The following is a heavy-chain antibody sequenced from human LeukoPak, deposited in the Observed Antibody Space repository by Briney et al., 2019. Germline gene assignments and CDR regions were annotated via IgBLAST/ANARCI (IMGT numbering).Heavy chain of an antibody. J-gene: IGHJ4*02. CDR1: GGSFSGYY. Sequence: PSETLSLTCAVYGGSFSGYYWSWIRQPPGKGLEWIGEINHSGSTNYNPSLKSRVTISVDTSKNQFSLKLSSVTAADTAVYYCARETTVRGSDYWGQGTLVTVSS. CDR3: ARETTVRGSDY. V-gene: IGHV4-34*01. CDR2: INHSGST. D-gene: IGHD4-17*01.